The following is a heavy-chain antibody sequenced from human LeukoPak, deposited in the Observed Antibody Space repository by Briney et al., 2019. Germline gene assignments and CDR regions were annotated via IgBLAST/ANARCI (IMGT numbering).Heavy chain of an antibody. CDR3: ARLASSSWYRYFDY. V-gene: IGHV4-34*01. D-gene: IGHD6-13*01. J-gene: IGHJ4*02. CDR1: GGSFSGYY. Sequence: SETLSLTCAVYGGSFSGYYWSWIRQPPGKGLEWIGEINHSGSTNYNPSLKSRVTISVDTSKNQFSLKLSSVTAADTAVYYCARLASSSWYRYFDYWGQGTLVTVSS. CDR2: INHSGST.